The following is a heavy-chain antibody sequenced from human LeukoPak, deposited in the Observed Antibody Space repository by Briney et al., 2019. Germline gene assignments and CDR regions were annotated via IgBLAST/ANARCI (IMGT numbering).Heavy chain of an antibody. Sequence: ASVKVSCKASGYTFTSYGISWVRQAPGQGLEWMGWISPYNGNTNYAQKFQGRVTMTTDTSTSTAYMEVRSLRPDDTAVYYCARTTSFTASGYDYWGQGTLVTVSS. CDR2: ISPYNGNT. J-gene: IGHJ4*02. V-gene: IGHV1-18*01. CDR1: GYTFTSYG. D-gene: IGHD6-25*01. CDR3: ARTTSFTASGYDY.